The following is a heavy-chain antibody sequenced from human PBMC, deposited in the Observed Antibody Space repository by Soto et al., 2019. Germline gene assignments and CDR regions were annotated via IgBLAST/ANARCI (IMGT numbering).Heavy chain of an antibody. CDR2: IHSGGSIT. CDR3: TRSVGWYDY. Sequence: GGSLRLSCVGSGFTFSDHRIHWVRQAPGKGLVWVSRIHSGGSITAYADSVKGRFTISRDDAKNTVYLQMNSLRAEDTAVYYCTRSVGWYDYWGQGTLVT. J-gene: IGHJ4*02. D-gene: IGHD6-19*01. V-gene: IGHV3-74*01. CDR1: GFTFSDHR.